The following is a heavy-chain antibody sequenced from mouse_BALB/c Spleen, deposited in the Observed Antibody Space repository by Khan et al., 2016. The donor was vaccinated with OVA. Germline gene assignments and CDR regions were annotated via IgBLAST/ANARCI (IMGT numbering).Heavy chain of an antibody. V-gene: IGHV9-3-1*01. CDR2: INTYTGEP. Sequence: QIQLVQSGPELKKPGETVKISCKASGYTFTNYGMNWVKQAPGKGLKWMGWINTYTGEPTYADDFKGRFAFSLETSASTAYLQINNLKNEDTATXCWASRGHWYCDAWGAGTTVTVSS. J-gene: IGHJ1*01. CDR3: ASRGHWYCDA. CDR1: GYTFTNYG.